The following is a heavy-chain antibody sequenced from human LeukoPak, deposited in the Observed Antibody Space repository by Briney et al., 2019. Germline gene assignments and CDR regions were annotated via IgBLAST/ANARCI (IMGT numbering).Heavy chain of an antibody. V-gene: IGHV4-59*01. CDR3: ARHSGTLGYFDY. CDR1: GGSISIYY. CDR2: TYNSGST. D-gene: IGHD1-14*01. Sequence: SETLSLTCTVSGGSISIYYWSWIRQPPGKGLEWLGYTYNSGSTLYNPSLKSRVTISVDTSTNEFSLRLTSVTAADAAVYYCARHSGTLGYFDYWGQGTRVTVSS. J-gene: IGHJ4*02.